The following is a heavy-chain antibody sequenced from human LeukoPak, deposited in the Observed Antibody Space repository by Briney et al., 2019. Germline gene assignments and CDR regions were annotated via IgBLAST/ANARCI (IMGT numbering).Heavy chain of an antibody. Sequence: SETLSLTCTVSGGSISSSIYYWGWIRQPPGKGLEWIGTIYYSGNTFYNPSLKSRVTISVDTSINHFSLTLTSLTAADTAVYFCSRHEHKALAGDTWGQGTLVTVSS. CDR2: IYYSGNT. CDR3: SRHEHKALAGDT. D-gene: IGHD6-19*01. CDR1: GGSISSSIYY. J-gene: IGHJ5*02. V-gene: IGHV4-39*01.